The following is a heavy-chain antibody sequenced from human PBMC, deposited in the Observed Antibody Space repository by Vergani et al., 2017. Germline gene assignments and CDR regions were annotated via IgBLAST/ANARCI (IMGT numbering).Heavy chain of an antibody. CDR3: ARQKDGRSWFDP. V-gene: IGHV4-34*02. J-gene: IGHJ5*02. D-gene: IGHD2-15*01. Sequence: QVQLQQWGAGVVKPSGTLSLTCAVFGESFSSFYWSWIRQPPGKGLEWIGEINNDGHTNYNPSLESRVTVSRDTAKNQFSLNLMSVTAADTAMYYCARQKDGRSWFDPWGQGTLVTVSS. CDR1: GESFSSFY. CDR2: INNDGHT.